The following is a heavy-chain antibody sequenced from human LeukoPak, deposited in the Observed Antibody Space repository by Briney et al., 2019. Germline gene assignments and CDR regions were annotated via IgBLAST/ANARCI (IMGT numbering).Heavy chain of an antibody. V-gene: IGHV1-18*01. J-gene: IGHJ4*02. CDR3: ARDRLSSGWYSAKNDY. CDR2: ISTYNGDT. D-gene: IGHD6-19*01. CDR1: GYTFTSYG. Sequence: ASVKLSCKASGYTFTSYGISWVRQAPGQGLEWMGWISTYNGDTNYAQKLRGRVTMTTDTSTNTAYMELRSLRSDDTAVYYCARDRLSSGWYSAKNDYWGQGTLVTVSS.